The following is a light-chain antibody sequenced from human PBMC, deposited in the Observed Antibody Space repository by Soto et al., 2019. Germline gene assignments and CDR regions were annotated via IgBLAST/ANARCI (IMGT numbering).Light chain of an antibody. Sequence: QSALTQPAFVSGSPGQSITISCTGTSSDVGGYNYVSWYQQHPGKAPKLMIYEVSNRPSGVSNRFSGSKSGNTASLTISGLQAEDEADYFCNSYGSTSTRYVFGTGTKVTVL. CDR3: NSYGSTSTRYV. CDR2: EVS. V-gene: IGLV2-14*01. J-gene: IGLJ1*01. CDR1: SSDVGGYNY.